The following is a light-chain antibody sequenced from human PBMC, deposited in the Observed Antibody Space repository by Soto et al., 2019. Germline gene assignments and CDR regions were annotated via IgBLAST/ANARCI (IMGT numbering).Light chain of an antibody. J-gene: IGKJ5*01. CDR1: QSVSSSS. V-gene: IGKV3-20*01. CDR2: GAS. CDR3: QEYGSSPPRIS. Sequence: EIVLTQSPGTLSLSPGERATLSCRASQSVSSSSLAWYQQKPGQAPRLLIYGASSRATGIPDRFGGSGSGTYFTLTISRPGSEDFAVYYCQEYGSSPPRISFGQGTRLEIK.